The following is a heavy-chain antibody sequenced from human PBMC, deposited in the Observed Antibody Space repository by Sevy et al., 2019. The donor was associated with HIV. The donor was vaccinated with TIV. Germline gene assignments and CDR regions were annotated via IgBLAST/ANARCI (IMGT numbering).Heavy chain of an antibody. CDR1: GGSITSNNYY. J-gene: IGHJ4*02. Sequence: SETLSLTCSVSGGSITSNNYYWGWIRQPPGKGLEWIGSIYHSGNTYYNPSLKSRVTVSVVTSRSHFSRKVTSVAASDTAVYFCASQPGYRSTYYGFAMSRTFDSWGPGTLVTVSS. CDR2: IYHSGNT. V-gene: IGHV4-39*01. D-gene: IGHD6-19*01. CDR3: ASQPGYRSTYYGFAMSRTFDS.